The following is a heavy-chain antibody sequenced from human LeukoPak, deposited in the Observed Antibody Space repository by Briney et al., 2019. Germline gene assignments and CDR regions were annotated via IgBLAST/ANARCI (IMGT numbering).Heavy chain of an antibody. CDR2: IWYDGSNK. D-gene: IGHD2/OR15-2a*01. J-gene: IGHJ3*02. CDR1: GFTFSSYG. V-gene: IGHV3-33*01. CDR3: ARDGDYVTVVQPWIGAFDM. Sequence: PGRSLRLSCAASGFTFSSYGMHWVRQAPGKGLEWVAVIWYDGSNKYYADSVKGRFTISRDNSKNTLYLQMNSLRAEDTAVYYCARDGDYVTVVQPWIGAFDMWGQGTMVTVSS.